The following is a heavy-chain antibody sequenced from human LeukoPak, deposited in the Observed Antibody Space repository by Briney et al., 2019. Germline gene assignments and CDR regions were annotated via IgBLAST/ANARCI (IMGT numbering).Heavy chain of an antibody. CDR2: ISYDGSNK. J-gene: IGHJ5*02. D-gene: IGHD6-13*01. CDR1: GFTFSSYA. CDR3: ARDQQLVQDNWFDP. Sequence: GGSLRLSCAASGFTFSSYAMHWVRQAPGKGLEWVAVISYDGSNKYYADSVKGRFTISRGNSKNTLYLQMNSLRAEDTAVYYCARDQQLVQDNWFDPCGQGTLVTVSS. V-gene: IGHV3-30*04.